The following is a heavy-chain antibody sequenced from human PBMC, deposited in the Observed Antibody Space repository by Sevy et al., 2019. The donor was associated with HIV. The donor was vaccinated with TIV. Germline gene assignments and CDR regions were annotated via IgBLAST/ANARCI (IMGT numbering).Heavy chain of an antibody. CDR1: GFTFSSYS. J-gene: IGHJ3*02. D-gene: IGHD3-10*02. CDR2: ISSSSSYI. V-gene: IGHV3-21*01. CDR3: ARVYIRAFDI. Sequence: GESLKISCAASGFTFSSYSMNWVRQAPGKGLEWVSSISSSSSYIYYADSVKGRFTISRDNAKNSLFLQMNSLRAEDTAVYYCARVYIRAFDIWGQGTMVTVSS.